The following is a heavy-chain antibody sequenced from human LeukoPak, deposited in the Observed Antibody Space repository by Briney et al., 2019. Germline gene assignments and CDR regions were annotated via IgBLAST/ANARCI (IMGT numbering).Heavy chain of an antibody. CDR2: VYYSGST. CDR1: GDFITAYY. V-gene: IGHV4-59*01. Sequence: SETLSLTCTVSGDFITAYYWSWIRQPPGKGLEWIGYVYYSGSTEYNPSLRSRVTISLEMSKRQFSLDLTSVTAADTAVYYCASNTGTVFDYWGQGALVTVSS. J-gene: IGHJ4*02. CDR3: ASNTGTVFDY. D-gene: IGHD7-27*01.